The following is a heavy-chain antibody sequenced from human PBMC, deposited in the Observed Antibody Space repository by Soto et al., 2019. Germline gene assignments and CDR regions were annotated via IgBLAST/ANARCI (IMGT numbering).Heavy chain of an antibody. J-gene: IGHJ4*02. CDR2: ISSNGGST. CDR1: GFTFSSYA. CDR3: AIQGRAVSSYYFDY. D-gene: IGHD3-10*01. Sequence: EVQLVESGGGLVQPGGSLRLSCAASGFTFSSYAMHWVRQAPGKGLEYVSAISSNGGSTYYANSVKGRFTISRDNSKNPLYLQMGSLRAEDMALYYCAIQGRAVSSYYFDYWGQGTLVTVSS. V-gene: IGHV3-64*01.